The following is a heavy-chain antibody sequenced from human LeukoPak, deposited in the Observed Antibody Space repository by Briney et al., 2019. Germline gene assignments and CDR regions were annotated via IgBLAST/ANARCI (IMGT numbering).Heavy chain of an antibody. CDR2: ISGSGGST. D-gene: IGHD5-24*01. CDR3: AKAAARWLQFSLNRGY. V-gene: IGHV3-23*01. J-gene: IGHJ4*02. CDR1: GFTFSSYA. Sequence: GGSLRLSCAASGFTFSSYAMSWVRQAPGKGLEWVSAISGSGGSTYYADSVKGRFTISRDNSKNTLYLQMSSLRAVDTAVYYCAKAAARWLQFSLNRGYWGQGTLVTVSS.